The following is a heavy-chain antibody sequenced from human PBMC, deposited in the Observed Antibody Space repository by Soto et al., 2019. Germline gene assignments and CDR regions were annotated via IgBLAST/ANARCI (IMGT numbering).Heavy chain of an antibody. CDR2: VTGRDSNA. V-gene: IGHV3-23*01. J-gene: IGHJ4*02. CDR1: GFTFTNFA. CDR3: ARGSWENYYFTY. D-gene: IGHD1-26*01. Sequence: EVQLLQSGGGLIQPGGSLRLSCVASGFTFTNFAMSWVRQAPGKGLEWVSSVTGRDSNAYYSDSVTGRFTISRDNSKNTVYRQMSSLRADDTAVYYCARGSWENYYFTYWGQGTLATVSS.